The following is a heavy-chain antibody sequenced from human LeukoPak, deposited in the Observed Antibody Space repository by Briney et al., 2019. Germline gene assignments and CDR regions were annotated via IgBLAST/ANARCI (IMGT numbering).Heavy chain of an antibody. Sequence: SQTLSLICTVSGGSISSGSYYWSWIRQPAGKGLEWIGRIYTSGSTNYNPSLKSRVTISVDTSKNQFSLKLSSVTAADTAVYYCARDSVGDGYDYWGQGTLVTVSS. V-gene: IGHV4-61*02. CDR2: IYTSGST. CDR1: GGSISSGSYY. CDR3: ARDSVGDGYDY. J-gene: IGHJ4*02. D-gene: IGHD4-23*01.